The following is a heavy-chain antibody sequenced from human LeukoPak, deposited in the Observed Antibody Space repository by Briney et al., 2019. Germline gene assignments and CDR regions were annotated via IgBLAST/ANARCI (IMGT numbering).Heavy chain of an antibody. D-gene: IGHD1-26*01. Sequence: GRSLRLSCAASGFTFSNYAMHWVRQAPGKGLQWAAVIAHDVSNIYYADSVRGRFTISRDNSKNMLFLQMNSLASEDTAVYYCARDPFVGIPDYFDSWGQGTLVAVSS. V-gene: IGHV3-30-3*01. CDR2: IAHDVSNI. J-gene: IGHJ4*02. CDR3: ARDPFVGIPDYFDS. CDR1: GFTFSNYA.